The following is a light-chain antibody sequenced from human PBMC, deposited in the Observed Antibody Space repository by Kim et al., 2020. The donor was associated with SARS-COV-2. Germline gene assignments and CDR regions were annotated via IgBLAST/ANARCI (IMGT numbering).Light chain of an antibody. Sequence: GKPARSARRGISMGSKRVHWYQRKPAKAPVLVISYDSDRPSGIPERFSGSNAGNTATLTISRVEAGDEADYYGQVWDSSSDHRVVFGGGTQLTVL. CDR3: QVWDSSSDHRVV. CDR1: SMGSKR. J-gene: IGLJ2*01. CDR2: YDS. V-gene: IGLV3-21*04.